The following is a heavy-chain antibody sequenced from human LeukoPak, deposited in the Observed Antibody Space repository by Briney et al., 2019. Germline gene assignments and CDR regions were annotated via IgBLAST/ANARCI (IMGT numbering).Heavy chain of an antibody. Sequence: ASVKVSCKASGYSFTSYGITWVRQAPGQGLEWMGWINPYNRNTNYAQKLQGRVTMTTDTSTSTACMDLRSLRSDDTAVYYCARERSGWFFSNWGQGTLVTVSS. CDR2: INPYNRNT. V-gene: IGHV1-18*01. D-gene: IGHD6-19*01. CDR1: GYSFTSYG. J-gene: IGHJ4*02. CDR3: ARERSGWFFSN.